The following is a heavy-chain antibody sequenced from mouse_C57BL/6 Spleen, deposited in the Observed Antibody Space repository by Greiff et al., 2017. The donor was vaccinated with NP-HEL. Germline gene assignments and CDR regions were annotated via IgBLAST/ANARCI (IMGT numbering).Heavy chain of an antibody. CDR1: GFSFNTYA. CDR2: IRSKSNNYAT. J-gene: IGHJ2*01. Sequence: EVKLVESGGGLVQPKGSLKLSCAASGFSFNTYAMNWVRQAPGKGLEWVARIRSKSNNYATYYADSVKDRFTISRDDSESMLYLQMNNLKTEDTAMYYCVRQGDDGDYPLDYWGQGTTLTVTS. CDR3: VRQGDDGDYPLDY. D-gene: IGHD2-3*01. V-gene: IGHV10-1*01.